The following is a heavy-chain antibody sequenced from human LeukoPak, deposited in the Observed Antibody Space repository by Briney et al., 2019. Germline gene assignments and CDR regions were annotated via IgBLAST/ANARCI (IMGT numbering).Heavy chain of an antibody. V-gene: IGHV4-30-2*01. CDR3: ARADGDYPNWFDP. Sequence: SQTLSLTCAVSGGSISSGGYSWSWIRQPPGTGLEWIGYIYHSGSTYYNPSLKSRVTISVDRSKNQFSLKLSSVTAADTAVYYCARADGDYPNWFDPWGQGTLVTVSS. CDR1: GGSISSGGYS. J-gene: IGHJ5*02. D-gene: IGHD4-17*01. CDR2: IYHSGST.